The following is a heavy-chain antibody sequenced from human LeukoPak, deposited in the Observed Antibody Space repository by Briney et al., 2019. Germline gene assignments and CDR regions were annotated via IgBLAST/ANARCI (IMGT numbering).Heavy chain of an antibody. D-gene: IGHD1-26*01. V-gene: IGHV1-69*06. CDR3: ARDSYSGSYGFDY. CDR1: GGTFSSYA. Sequence: SVKVSCKASGGTFSSYAISWVRQAPGQGLEWMGGIIPIFGTANYAQKFQGRVTITADKSTSTAYMELRSLRSDDTAVYYCARDSYSGSYGFDYWGQGTLVTVSS. J-gene: IGHJ4*02. CDR2: IIPIFGTA.